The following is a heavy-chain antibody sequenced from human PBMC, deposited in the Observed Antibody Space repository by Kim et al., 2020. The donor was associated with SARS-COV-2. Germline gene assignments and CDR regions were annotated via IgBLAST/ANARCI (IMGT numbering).Heavy chain of an antibody. CDR1: GGSISSSSYY. CDR3: ARETITIFGVVMLRTRFDP. D-gene: IGHD3-3*01. CDR2: IYYSGST. J-gene: IGHJ5*02. Sequence: SETLSLTCTVSGGSISSSSYYWGWIRQPPGKGLEWMGTIYYSGSTYYNPSLKSRVTISVDTSKNQFSLKLTSVTAADTAVYYCARETITIFGVVMLRTRFDPWGQGTLVTVSS. V-gene: IGHV4-39*02.